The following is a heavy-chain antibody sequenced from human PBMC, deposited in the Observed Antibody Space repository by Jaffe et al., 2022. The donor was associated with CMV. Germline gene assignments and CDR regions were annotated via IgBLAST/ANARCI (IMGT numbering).Heavy chain of an antibody. CDR2: ISSSGSTI. D-gene: IGHD3-22*01. V-gene: IGHV3-48*03. CDR1: GFTFSSYE. CDR3: ARARHDYYDSILPDY. J-gene: IGHJ4*02. Sequence: EVQLVESGGGLVQPGGSLRLSCAASGFTFSSYEMNWVRQAPGKGLEWVSYISSSGSTIYYADSVKGRFTISRDNAKNSLYLQMNSLRAEDTAVYYCARARHDYYDSILPDYWGQGTLVTVSS.